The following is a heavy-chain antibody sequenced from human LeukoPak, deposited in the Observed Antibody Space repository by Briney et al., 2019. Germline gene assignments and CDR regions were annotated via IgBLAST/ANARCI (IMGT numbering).Heavy chain of an antibody. V-gene: IGHV1-18*01. D-gene: IGHD2-15*01. Sequence: ASVKVSCETSGSNFRHYGISWVRQAPGQGLEWMAWISGEYNGDSNYALKLRGRLTMTSDTSTSTAYMELRSLRSDDTAVYYCARDEKKYCSGGSCPAYFDYWGQGTLVTVSA. J-gene: IGHJ4*02. CDR3: ARDEKKYCSGGSCPAYFDY. CDR1: GSNFRHYG. CDR2: ISGEYNGDS.